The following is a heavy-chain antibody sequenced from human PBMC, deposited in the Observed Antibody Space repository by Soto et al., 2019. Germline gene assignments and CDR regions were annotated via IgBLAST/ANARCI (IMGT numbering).Heavy chain of an antibody. CDR1: GGSVGSGGYY. D-gene: IGHD1-7*01. Sequence: SETLSLTCTVSGGSVGSGGYYWSWIRQPPGKGLEWIGYIYYSRSTNYNPSLTSRITISVDTSKLQFSLNPSTVTDADTAVYYYGRSIPGTSSWFDSWGQGPLVTVSS. CDR2: IYYSRST. CDR3: GRSIPGTSSWFDS. V-gene: IGHV4-61*08. J-gene: IGHJ5*01.